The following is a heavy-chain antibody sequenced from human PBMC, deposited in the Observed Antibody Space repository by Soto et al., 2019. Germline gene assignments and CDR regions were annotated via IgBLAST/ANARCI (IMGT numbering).Heavy chain of an antibody. CDR2: IYYSGST. Sequence: PSETLSLTCTVSGGSISSGGYYWSWIRQHPGKGLEWIGYIYYSGSTYYNPSLKSRVTISVDTSKNQFSLKLSSVTAADTAVYYCARDRDLLIDYWGQGTLVTVSS. J-gene: IGHJ4*02. CDR3: ARDRDLLIDY. V-gene: IGHV4-31*03. CDR1: GGSISSGGYY. D-gene: IGHD2-8*01.